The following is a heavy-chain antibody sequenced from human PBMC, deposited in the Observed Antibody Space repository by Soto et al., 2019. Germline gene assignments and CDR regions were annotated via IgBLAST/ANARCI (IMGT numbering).Heavy chain of an antibody. CDR1: YFTFSNAW. J-gene: IGHJ4*01. Sequence: GWSLRHSCSASYFTFSNAWINWVLKYPLKWLEWVGRIKSKTDGGTTDYAAPVKGRFAISRDDSNNMVYLQMNSLKIEDTAVYYCTTDSYSTIIIVRFEYWGHGTLVTVSS. D-gene: IGHD3-22*01. V-gene: IGHV3-15*07. CDR2: IKSKTDGGTT. CDR3: TTDSYSTIIIVRFEY.